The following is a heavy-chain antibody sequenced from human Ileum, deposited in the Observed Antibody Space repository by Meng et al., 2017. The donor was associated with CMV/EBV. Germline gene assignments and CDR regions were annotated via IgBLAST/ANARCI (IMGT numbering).Heavy chain of an antibody. V-gene: IGHV4-4*07. CDR1: GDSITSVY. CDR2: IYHGGST. CDR3: ARGPGGFGDFNFDY. J-gene: IGHJ4*02. Sequence: HVQLTESGPGLVKPSATLSLTCTVSGDSITSVYWSWIRQPAGKALEWIGRIYHGGSTNYNPSLKSRVTLSVDTSKNQFSMRLTSVTAADTAVYYCARGPGGFGDFNFDYWGQGTLVTGSS. D-gene: IGHD3-16*01.